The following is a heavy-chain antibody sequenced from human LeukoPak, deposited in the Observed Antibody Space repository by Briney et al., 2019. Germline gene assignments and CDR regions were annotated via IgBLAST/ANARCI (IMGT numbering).Heavy chain of an antibody. CDR1: GFTFSSYA. J-gene: IGHJ4*02. CDR2: ISGSGGST. V-gene: IGHV3-23*01. Sequence: GGSLRLSCAASGFTFSSYAMSWVRQAPGKGLEWVSAISGSGGSTYYADSVKGRFTISRDNSKNTLYLQMNSLRAEDTAVYYCAKSEDFWSGYWVAYFDYWGQGTLVTVSS. D-gene: IGHD3-3*01. CDR3: AKSEDFWSGYWVAYFDY.